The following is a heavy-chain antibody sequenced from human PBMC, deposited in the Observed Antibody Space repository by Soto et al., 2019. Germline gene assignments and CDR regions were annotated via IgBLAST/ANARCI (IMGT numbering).Heavy chain of an antibody. V-gene: IGHV3-15*07. CDR2: IKSKSDGGTT. CDR3: TTGHGSQYYYYYGMDV. D-gene: IGHD3-10*01. Sequence: GGSLRLSCAASGFTFSNAWMNWVRQAPGKGLEWVGHIKSKSDGGTTDYAAPVKGRFTISRDDSKNTLYLQMNSLKTEDTAVYYCTTGHGSQYYYYYGMDVWGQGTTVTVSS. J-gene: IGHJ6*02. CDR1: GFTFSNAW.